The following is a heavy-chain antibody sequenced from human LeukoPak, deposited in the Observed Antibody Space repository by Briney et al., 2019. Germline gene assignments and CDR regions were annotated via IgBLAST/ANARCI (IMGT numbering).Heavy chain of an antibody. CDR2: INWNGGST. CDR1: GFTFDDYG. D-gene: IGHD2-15*01. Sequence: GGSLRLSCAASGFTFDDYGMSWVRQAPGKGLEWVSGINWNGGSTGYADSVKGRFTISRDNAKNSLYLQMNSLRAEDTAVYYCARLPANIVVVVAAAQNWFDPWGQGTLVTVSS. V-gene: IGHV3-20*04. CDR3: ARLPANIVVVVAAAQNWFDP. J-gene: IGHJ5*02.